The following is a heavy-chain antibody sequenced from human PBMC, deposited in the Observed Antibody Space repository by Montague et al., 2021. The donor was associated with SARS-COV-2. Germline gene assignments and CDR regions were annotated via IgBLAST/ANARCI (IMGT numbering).Heavy chain of an antibody. CDR3: SRGTLRFGMDV. D-gene: IGHD4-17*01. V-gene: IGHV6-1*01. CDR2: TYYRSKWQN. J-gene: IGHJ6*02. CDR1: GDSVSRNTAF. Sequence: CAISGDSVSRNTAFWNWVRQSPSRGLEFLGGTYYRSKWQNEYAVSVRSRITINPDTSKNQFSLHLNSVTPEDTAVYYCSRGTLRFGMDVWGQGTTVTVSS.